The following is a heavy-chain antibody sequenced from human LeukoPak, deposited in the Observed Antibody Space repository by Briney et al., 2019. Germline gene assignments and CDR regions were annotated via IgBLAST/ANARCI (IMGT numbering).Heavy chain of an antibody. CDR1: GYTFTSYD. Sequence: ASVKVSCKASGYTFTSYDINWVRQATGQGLEWMGWMNPNSGNTGYAQKFQGRVTMTRNTSISTAYMELSSLRSEDTAVYYCARATYYYDSSGYRAIYYFDYWGQGTLVTVSS. D-gene: IGHD3-22*01. CDR3: ARATYYYDSSGYRAIYYFDY. V-gene: IGHV1-8*01. CDR2: MNPNSGNT. J-gene: IGHJ4*02.